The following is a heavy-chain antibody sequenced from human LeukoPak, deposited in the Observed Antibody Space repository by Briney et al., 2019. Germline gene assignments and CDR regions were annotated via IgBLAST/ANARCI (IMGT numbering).Heavy chain of an antibody. CDR3: AREGTPSSLYYFDY. J-gene: IGHJ4*02. V-gene: IGHV1-2*02. CDR2: INPNSGGT. Sequence: ASVKVSCKASGGTFSSYAISWVRQAPGQGLEWMGWINPNSGGTNYAQKFQGRVTMTRDTSINSVYMELSGLRSDDTAVYYCAREGTPSSLYYFDYWGQGTLVTVSS. CDR1: GGTFSSYA.